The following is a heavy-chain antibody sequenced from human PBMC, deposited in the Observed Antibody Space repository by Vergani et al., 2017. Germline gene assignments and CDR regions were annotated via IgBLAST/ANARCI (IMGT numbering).Heavy chain of an antibody. CDR1: GFTFSSYW. CDR2: INHSGST. Sequence: VQLVESGGGLVQPGGSLRLSCAASGFTFSSYWMSWVRQAPGKGLEWIGEINHSGSTNYNPSLKSRVTIPVDTSKNQFSLKLSSVTAADTAVYYCARGFSYYDFWSGSSSPYYYMDVWGKGP. J-gene: IGHJ6*03. CDR3: ARGFSYYDFWSGSSSPYYYMDV. D-gene: IGHD3-3*01. V-gene: IGHV4-34*01.